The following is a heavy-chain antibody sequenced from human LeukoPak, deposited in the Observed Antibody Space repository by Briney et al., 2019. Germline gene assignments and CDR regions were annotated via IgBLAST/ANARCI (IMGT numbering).Heavy chain of an antibody. Sequence: SVKVSCKASGYTFTGYYMHWVRQAPGQGLEWMGWINPNSGGTNYAQKFQGRVTMTRDTSISTAYMELSRLRSDDTAVYYCASDGSSSWYGFAYWGQGALVTVSS. CDR1: GYTFTGYY. D-gene: IGHD6-13*01. V-gene: IGHV1-2*02. J-gene: IGHJ4*02. CDR2: INPNSGGT. CDR3: ASDGSSSWYGFAY.